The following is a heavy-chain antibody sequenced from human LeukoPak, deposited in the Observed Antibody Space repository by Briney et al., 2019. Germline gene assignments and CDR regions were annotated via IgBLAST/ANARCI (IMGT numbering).Heavy chain of an antibody. J-gene: IGHJ4*02. CDR1: GFTFSSYW. V-gene: IGHV3-74*01. CDR2: INSDGSST. CDR3: ARSKKVAGVFDY. Sequence: PGVSLRLSCAASGFTFSSYWMHWVRQAPGEGLVWVSRINSDGSSTSYADSVKGRFTISRDNAKNTLYLQMNSLRAEDTAVYYCARSKKVAGVFDYWGQGTLVTVSS. D-gene: IGHD6-19*01.